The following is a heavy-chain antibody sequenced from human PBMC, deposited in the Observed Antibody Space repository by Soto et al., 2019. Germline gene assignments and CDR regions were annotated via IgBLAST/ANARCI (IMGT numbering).Heavy chain of an antibody. V-gene: IGHV3-30*18. D-gene: IGHD1-7*01. Sequence: QVQLVESGGGVVQPGRSLRLSCAASGFTFSSYGIHWVRQAPGKGLEWVAVISYDGSSKYYADSVKGRFTISRDNSKNTLYLQMNSLRAEDTAVYYCAKGELDAFDIWGQGTMVTVSS. J-gene: IGHJ3*02. CDR1: GFTFSSYG. CDR2: ISYDGSSK. CDR3: AKGELDAFDI.